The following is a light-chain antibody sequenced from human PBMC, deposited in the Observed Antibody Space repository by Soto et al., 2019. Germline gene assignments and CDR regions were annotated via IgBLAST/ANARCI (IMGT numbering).Light chain of an antibody. CDR3: LQTLHLPPN. Sequence: EIVMTQTPLSLSVTPGQSVSISCESSRSLLHSDGRTYLYWYLQRAGQPPQLLIYEVSNRFSGVPDRFRGGGSRTDFTLTISRVEAEDVGVYYCLQTLHLPPNFGGGTKVEIK. CDR2: EVS. V-gene: IGKV2D-29*01. J-gene: IGKJ4*01. CDR1: RSLLHSDGRTY.